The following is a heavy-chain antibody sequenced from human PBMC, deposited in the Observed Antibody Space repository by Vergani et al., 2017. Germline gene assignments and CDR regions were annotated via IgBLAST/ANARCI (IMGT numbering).Heavy chain of an antibody. CDR1: GASVSRGTYY. J-gene: IGHJ6*03. V-gene: IGHV4-61*02. CDR3: ARQKDYYIDV. CDR2: MYTSGHT. Sequence: QVQLQESGPGLLKPSQTLSLTCTVSGASVSRGTYYWTWIRQPAGKKLEWIVRMYTSGHTIYNPSLESRVTMSVDTSKNQFSLQLSSVTAADTAVYYCARQKDYYIDVWGKGAMVTVS.